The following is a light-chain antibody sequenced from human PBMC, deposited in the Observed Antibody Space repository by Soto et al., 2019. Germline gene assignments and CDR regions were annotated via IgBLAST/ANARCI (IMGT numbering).Light chain of an antibody. Sequence: IVMTQSPATLSVSPGERATLSSRASQTVSGNLAWYQQKPGQAPSLLIYGASTRATGIPARFSGSGSGTEFTLTISSLQSEDFAVYYCQQYNNWLTFGGGTKVEIK. J-gene: IGKJ4*01. CDR2: GAS. CDR3: QQYNNWLT. V-gene: IGKV3-15*01. CDR1: QTVSGN.